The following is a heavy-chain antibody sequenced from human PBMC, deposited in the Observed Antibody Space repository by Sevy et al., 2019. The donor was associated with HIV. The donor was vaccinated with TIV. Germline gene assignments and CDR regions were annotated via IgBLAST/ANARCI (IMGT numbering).Heavy chain of an antibody. D-gene: IGHD3-10*01. CDR1: GYTFSDYG. CDR3: ARAGAITPLFFDF. CDR2: ISAYKGYT. J-gene: IGHJ4*02. Sequence: ASVKVSCKASGYTFSDYGISWVRQAPGQGLEWMGWISAYKGYTKYPQRLQGRVTMTTDTSTSTAYMEVTSLRSDDTALYYCARAGAITPLFFDFWGQGTLVTVSS. V-gene: IGHV1-18*04.